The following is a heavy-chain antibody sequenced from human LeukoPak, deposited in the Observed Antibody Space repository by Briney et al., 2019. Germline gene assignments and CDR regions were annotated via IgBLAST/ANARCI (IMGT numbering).Heavy chain of an antibody. J-gene: IGHJ4*02. CDR2: IYYRGST. CDR3: ARVHSGYDFGDRKYYYFDY. D-gene: IGHD5-12*01. Sequence: SETLSLTCTVSGGSISNYYWNWIRQPPGKGLEWIGYIYYRGSTNYNPSLKSRVTISVDTSKNQFSLKLSSVTAADTAVYYCARVHSGYDFGDRKYYYFDYWGQGTLVTVPS. V-gene: IGHV4-59*08. CDR1: GGSISNYY.